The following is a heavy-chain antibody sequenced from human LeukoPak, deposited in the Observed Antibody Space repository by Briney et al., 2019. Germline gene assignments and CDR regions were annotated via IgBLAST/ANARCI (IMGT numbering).Heavy chain of an antibody. D-gene: IGHD2-8*02. Sequence: SQTLSLTCAISGVSVSSNRVTWRWIRQSPSRGLEWLGRTYYMSKWYNDYAVSVKGRITINPDTSKNQFSLQLNSVTPEDTAVYFCARGQSWTTGFDIWGQGTMVTVSS. V-gene: IGHV6-1*01. CDR2: TYYMSKWYN. CDR1: GVSVSSNRVT. J-gene: IGHJ3*02. CDR3: ARGQSWTTGFDI.